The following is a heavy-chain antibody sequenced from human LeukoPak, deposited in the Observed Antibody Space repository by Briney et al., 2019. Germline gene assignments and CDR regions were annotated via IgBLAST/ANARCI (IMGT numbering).Heavy chain of an antibody. CDR2: INHSGST. V-gene: IGHV4-30-2*01. CDR1: GGSISSGDYS. D-gene: IGHD4/OR15-4a*01. CDR3: ASLKGAY. Sequence: SQTLSLTCAVSGGSISSGDYSWSWIRQPPGKGLEWIGEINHSGSTNYNPSLKSRVTISVDTSKNQFSLKLSSVTAADTAVYYCASLKGAYWGQGTLVTVSS. J-gene: IGHJ4*02.